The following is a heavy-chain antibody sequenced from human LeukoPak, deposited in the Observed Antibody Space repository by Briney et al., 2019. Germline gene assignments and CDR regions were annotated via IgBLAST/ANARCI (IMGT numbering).Heavy chain of an antibody. D-gene: IGHD3-22*01. CDR3: ARDHSSGYYYVGPLDY. Sequence: GASVKVSCKASGGTFSSYAISWVRQAPGQGLEWMGGIIPIFGTANYAQKFQGRVTITADESTSTAYMELSSLRSEDTAVYYCARDHSSGYYYVGPLDYWGQGTLVTVSS. V-gene: IGHV1-69*13. CDR1: GGTFSSYA. J-gene: IGHJ4*02. CDR2: IIPIFGTA.